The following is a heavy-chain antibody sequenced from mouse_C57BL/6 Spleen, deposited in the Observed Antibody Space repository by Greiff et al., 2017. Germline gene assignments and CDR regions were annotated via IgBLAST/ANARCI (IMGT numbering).Heavy chain of an antibody. CDR1: GYTFTSYW. D-gene: IGHD2-4*01. CDR2: IDPTSGGT. CDR3: ASDYCDSGGLLDY. J-gene: IGHJ2*01. V-gene: IGHV1-72*01. Sequence: QVQLQQPGAELVKPGASVKLSCKASGYTFTSYWMHWVKQRPGRGLEWIGRIDPTSGGTNYNEKFKSKATLTVDKASSPAYMQLSSLTSEDSAVYYCASDYCDSGGLLDYWGQGTTLTVSS.